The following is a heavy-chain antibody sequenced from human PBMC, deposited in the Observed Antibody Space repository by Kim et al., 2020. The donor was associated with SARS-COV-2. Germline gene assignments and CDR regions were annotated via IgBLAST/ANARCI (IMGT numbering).Heavy chain of an antibody. Sequence: SETLSLTCAVYGGSFSGYYSSWIRQPPGKGLEWIGEINHSGSTNYNPSLKSRVTISVDTSKNQFSLKLSSVTAADTAVYYCARGAHYYDSSGLGYWGQGTLVTVSS. J-gene: IGHJ4*02. CDR1: GGSFSGYY. D-gene: IGHD3-22*01. V-gene: IGHV4-34*01. CDR3: ARGAHYYDSSGLGY. CDR2: INHSGST.